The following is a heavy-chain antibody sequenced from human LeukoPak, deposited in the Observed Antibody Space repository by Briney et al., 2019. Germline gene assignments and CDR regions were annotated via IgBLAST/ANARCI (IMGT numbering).Heavy chain of an antibody. D-gene: IGHD2-2*01. V-gene: IGHV4-59*01. CDR2: ISYTGST. J-gene: IGHJ5*02. CDR1: GVSFSGYY. CDR3: ASLYCSRTSCYFLDP. Sequence: PSETLSLTCAVYGVSFSGYYWSWIRQPPGKGLEWIGYISYTGSTNYNPSLKSRVTISVDTSKNQFSLKLSSVPAADTAVYYCASLYCSRTSCYFLDPWGQGTLVTVSS.